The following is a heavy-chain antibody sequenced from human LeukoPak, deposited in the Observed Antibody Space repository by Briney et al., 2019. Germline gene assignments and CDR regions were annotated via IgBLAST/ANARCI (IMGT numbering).Heavy chain of an antibody. J-gene: IGHJ4*02. CDR2: IYYSGST. Sequence: SQTLSLTCTVSGGSISSGGYYWSWLRQHPGKGLEWLGYIYYSGSTYYNPSLKSRVTISVDTAKNQFSLKLSSVTAADTAVYYCARVRGYSGYAYLDYWGQGTLVTVSS. CDR3: ARVRGYSGYAYLDY. V-gene: IGHV4-31*03. D-gene: IGHD5-12*01. CDR1: GGSISSGGYY.